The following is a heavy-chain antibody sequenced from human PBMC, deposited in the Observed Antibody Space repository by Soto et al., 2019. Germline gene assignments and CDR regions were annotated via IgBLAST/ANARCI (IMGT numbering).Heavy chain of an antibody. V-gene: IGHV3-74*01. J-gene: IGHJ4*02. CDR3: ARDLGGPDY. CDR1: GFTFSNYW. D-gene: IGHD3-16*01. Sequence: GGSLRLSCAASGFTFSNYWMHWVRQGPGKGLVWVSRVNSDESSTSYADSVKGRFTISRDNAKNTLYLQMSSLRFEDTALYYCARDLGGPDYWGRGTSVTVSS. CDR2: VNSDESST.